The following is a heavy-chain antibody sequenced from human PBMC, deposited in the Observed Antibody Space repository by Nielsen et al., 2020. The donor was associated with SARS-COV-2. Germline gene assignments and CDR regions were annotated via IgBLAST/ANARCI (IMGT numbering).Heavy chain of an antibody. V-gene: IGHV3-7*03. CDR1: GFTFSSYG. CDR3: ARVVGYLPHY. CDR2: IKQDGSEK. D-gene: IGHD1-26*01. J-gene: IGHJ4*02. Sequence: GGSLRLSCAASGFTFSSYGMHWVRQAPGKGLEWVANIKQDGSEKYYVDSVKGRFTISRDNAKNSLYLQMNSLRAEDTAVYYCARVVGYLPHYWGQGTLVTVSS.